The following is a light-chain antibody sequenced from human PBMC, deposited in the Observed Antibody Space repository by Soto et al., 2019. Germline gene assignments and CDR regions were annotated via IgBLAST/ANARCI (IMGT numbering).Light chain of an antibody. Sequence: DVQVTQSPSSVSASVGDRVTITCRASQGITSWAVWYQQKAGKAPKLLIYDTSSLQSGVSSRFSGSGSGADFTLTISSLQPEDSGIFYCQQANSFPLTFGGGTKGEI. V-gene: IGKV1-12*01. J-gene: IGKJ4*01. CDR3: QQANSFPLT. CDR2: DTS. CDR1: QGITSW.